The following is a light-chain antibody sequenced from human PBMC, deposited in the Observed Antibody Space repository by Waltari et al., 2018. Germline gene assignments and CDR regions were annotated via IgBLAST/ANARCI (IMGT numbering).Light chain of an antibody. V-gene: IGKV3-20*01. CDR3: QNYVRLPAT. J-gene: IGKJ1*01. CDR1: HSVARA. Sequence: SCRASHSVARALAWYQQKPGQPPRLLIYNKYTRATGVPDRFSGGGSGTDFSLTISRLEPEDFAVYYCQNYVRLPATFGQGTKVEIK. CDR2: NKY.